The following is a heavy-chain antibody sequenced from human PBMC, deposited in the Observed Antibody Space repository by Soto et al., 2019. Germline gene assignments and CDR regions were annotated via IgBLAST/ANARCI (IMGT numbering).Heavy chain of an antibody. Sequence: EVQLLESGGGLVQPGGSLRLSCAASEFTFSSYAMSWVRQAPGKGLEWVSAISGSGGGTYYADSVKGPFTISRDNSKNTLYLQMNSVRAEDTAVYYCTKGRTTGTTMNDYWGQGTLVTVSS. J-gene: IGHJ4*02. CDR1: EFTFSSYA. CDR2: ISGSGGGT. D-gene: IGHD1-1*01. CDR3: TKGRTTGTTMNDY. V-gene: IGHV3-23*01.